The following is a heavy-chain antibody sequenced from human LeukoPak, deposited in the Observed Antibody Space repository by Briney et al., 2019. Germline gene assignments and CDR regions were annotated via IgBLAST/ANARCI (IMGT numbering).Heavy chain of an antibody. CDR1: GGSISSSSYY. J-gene: IGHJ5*02. D-gene: IGHD5-12*01. CDR3: ARVGYSGYEIPNWFDP. CDR2: IYYSGST. Sequence: SETLSLTCTVSGGSISSSSYYWGWIRQPPGKGLEWIGSIYYSGSTYYNPSLKSRVTISVDTSKNQFSLKLSSVTAADTAVYYCARVGYSGYEIPNWFDPWGQGTLVTVSS. V-gene: IGHV4-39*07.